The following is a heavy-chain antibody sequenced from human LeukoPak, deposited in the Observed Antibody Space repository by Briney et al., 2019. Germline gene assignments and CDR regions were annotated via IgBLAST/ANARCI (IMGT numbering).Heavy chain of an antibody. CDR2: ISGSGGST. Sequence: PGGSLRLSCAASGFTFSSYAMSWVRQAPGKGLEWVSAISGSGGSTYYADSVKGRFTISRDNAKNSLYLQMNSLRAEDTAVYYCARDDITMVRGVILPYGYWGQGTLVTVSS. D-gene: IGHD3-10*01. V-gene: IGHV3-23*01. CDR1: GFTFSSYA. J-gene: IGHJ4*02. CDR3: ARDDITMVRGVILPYGY.